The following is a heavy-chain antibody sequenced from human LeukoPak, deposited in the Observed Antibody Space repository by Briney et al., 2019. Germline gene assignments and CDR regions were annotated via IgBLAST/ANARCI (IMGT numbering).Heavy chain of an antibody. V-gene: IGHV5-51*01. CDR2: IYPGDSDT. CDR3: ARLGITGTTLYYFDY. Sequence: GESLKISCKGSGYTFTTYWIAWVRQMTGKGLEWMGIIYPGDSDTRYSPSFQGQVTISADKSISTAYLQWSSLKASDTAMFHCARLGITGTTLYYFDYWGQGTLVTVSS. D-gene: IGHD1-20*01. J-gene: IGHJ4*02. CDR1: GYTFTTYW.